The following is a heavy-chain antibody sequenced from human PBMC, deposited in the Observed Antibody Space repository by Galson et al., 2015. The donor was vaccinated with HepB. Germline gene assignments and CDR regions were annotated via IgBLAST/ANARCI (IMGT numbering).Heavy chain of an antibody. CDR3: AGDGSGSYHNSYNWFDP. Sequence: SVTVSCKASGGTFSSYAISWVRQAPGQGLEWMGGIIPIFGTANYAQKFQGRVTITADESTSTAYMELSSLRSEDTAVYYCAGDGSGSYHNSYNWFDPWGQGTLVTVSS. J-gene: IGHJ5*02. CDR2: IIPIFGTA. CDR1: GGTFSSYA. V-gene: IGHV1-69*13. D-gene: IGHD3-10*01.